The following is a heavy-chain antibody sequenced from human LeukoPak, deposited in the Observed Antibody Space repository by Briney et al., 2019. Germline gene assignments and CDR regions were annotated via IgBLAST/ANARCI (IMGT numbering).Heavy chain of an antibody. D-gene: IGHD1-26*01. CDR2: INHSGST. CDR1: GGSFSGYY. CDR3: ARAKPRTGYSGSYSKAFDI. V-gene: IGHV4-34*01. J-gene: IGHJ3*02. Sequence: PSETLSLTCAVYGGSFSGYYWSWIRQPPGKGLEWIGEINHSGSTNYNPSLKSRVTISVDTSKNQFSLKLSSVTAADTAVYYCARAKPRTGYSGSYSKAFDIWGQGTMVTVSS.